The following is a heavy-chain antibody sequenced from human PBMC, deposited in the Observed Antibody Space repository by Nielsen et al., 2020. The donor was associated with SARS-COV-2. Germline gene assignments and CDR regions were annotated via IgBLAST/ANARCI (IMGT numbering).Heavy chain of an antibody. D-gene: IGHD1-26*01. CDR1: GGSISTSSHS. J-gene: IGHJ4*02. CDR3: ATRLYSGNFPGDPFDS. CDR2: IYSSGTT. Sequence: SETLSLTCTVSGGSISTSSHSWGWIRQPPGKGLEWIGTIYSSGTTYYGPSLRSRVTISVDRFKNRFSLRLSSVTAADTATYYCATRLYSGNFPGDPFDSWGQGTLVTVSS. V-gene: IGHV4-39*01.